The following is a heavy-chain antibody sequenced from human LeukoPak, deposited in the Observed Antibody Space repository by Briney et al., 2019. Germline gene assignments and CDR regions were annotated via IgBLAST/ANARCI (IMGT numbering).Heavy chain of an antibody. J-gene: IGHJ4*02. D-gene: IGHD3-22*01. CDR2: INYSGST. CDR3: ARGYDY. Sequence: SETLSLTCTVSGGSIIGSTYYWGWIRQPPGKGLDWIGIINYSGSTYHNPSLWSRVTISVDTSKNQFSLKLHSVTASDTAVYYCARGYDYWGQGTLVTVSS. CDR1: GGSIIGSTYY. V-gene: IGHV4-39*01.